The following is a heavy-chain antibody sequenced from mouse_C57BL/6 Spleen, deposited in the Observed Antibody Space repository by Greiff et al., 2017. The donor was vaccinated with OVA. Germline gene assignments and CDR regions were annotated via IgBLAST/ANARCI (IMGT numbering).Heavy chain of an antibody. V-gene: IGHV14-3*01. J-gene: IGHJ4*01. Sequence: EVQLQESVAELVRPGASVKLSCTASGFNIKNSYMHWVKQRPEQGLEWIGRIDPGNGNTKYDPKFQGKATLTADTSSNTAYLQLSSLTSEDTAIYYCASRYYEDAMDYWGQGTSVTVSS. CDR1: GFNIKNSY. CDR2: IDPGNGNT. D-gene: IGHD2-4*01. CDR3: ASRYYEDAMDY.